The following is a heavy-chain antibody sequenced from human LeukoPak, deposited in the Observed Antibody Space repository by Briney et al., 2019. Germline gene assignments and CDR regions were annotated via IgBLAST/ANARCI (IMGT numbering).Heavy chain of an antibody. V-gene: IGHV3-53*01. Sequence: AGGSLRLSCAVSGFIVSDYYMYWVRQAPGKSLEWVSVIYTGGRTLYADSVRGRVTISRDSPKNTLYLQMDSLRAEDTAIYYCARDSSDFGDALDIWGQGTMVTVSS. J-gene: IGHJ3*02. CDR3: ARDSSDFGDALDI. D-gene: IGHD3-3*01. CDR1: GFIVSDYY. CDR2: IYTGGRT.